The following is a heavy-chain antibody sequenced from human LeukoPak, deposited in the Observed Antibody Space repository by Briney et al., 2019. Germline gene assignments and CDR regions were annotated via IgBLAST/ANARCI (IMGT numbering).Heavy chain of an antibody. D-gene: IGHD3-3*01. J-gene: IGHJ4*02. CDR2: ISAYNGNT. Sequence: ASVKVSCKASGYTFTGYYLHWVRQAPGQGLEWMGWISAYNGNTNYAQKLQGRVTMTTDTSTSTAYMELRSLRSDDTAVYYCARDFDDFWSGYPSPYFDYWGQGTLVTVPS. CDR1: GYTFTGYY. V-gene: IGHV1-18*04. CDR3: ARDFDDFWSGYPSPYFDY.